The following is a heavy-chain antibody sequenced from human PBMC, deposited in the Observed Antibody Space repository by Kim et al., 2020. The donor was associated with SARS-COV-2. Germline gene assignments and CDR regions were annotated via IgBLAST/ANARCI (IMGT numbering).Heavy chain of an antibody. Sequence: GESLKISCKGSGYSFTSYWISWVRQMPGKGLEWMGRIDPSDSYTNYSPSFQGHVTISADKSISTAYLQWSSLKASDTAMYYCARQSVGAAAAYDAFDIWGQGTMVTVSS. D-gene: IGHD6-13*01. CDR3: ARQSVGAAAAYDAFDI. J-gene: IGHJ3*02. CDR2: IDPSDSYT. CDR1: GYSFTSYW. V-gene: IGHV5-10-1*01.